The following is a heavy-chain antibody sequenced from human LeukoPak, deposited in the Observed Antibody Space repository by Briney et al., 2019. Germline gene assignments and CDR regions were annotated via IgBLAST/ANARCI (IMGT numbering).Heavy chain of an antibody. CDR1: GFTFSSYA. CDR3: ARESVLWFGEYDYFDY. V-gene: IGHV3-30-3*01. Sequence: GSLRLSCAASGFTFSSYAMHWVRQAPGKGLEWVAVISYDGSNKYYADSVKGRFTISRDNSKNTLYLQMNSLRAEDTAVYYCARESVLWFGEYDYFDYWGQGTLVTVSS. CDR2: ISYDGSNK. J-gene: IGHJ4*02. D-gene: IGHD3-10*01.